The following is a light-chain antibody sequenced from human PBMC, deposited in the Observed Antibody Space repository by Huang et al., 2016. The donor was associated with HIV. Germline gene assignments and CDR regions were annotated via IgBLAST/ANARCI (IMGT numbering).Light chain of an antibody. J-gene: IGKJ1*01. CDR2: AAF. CDR3: QKYNSAPPT. Sequence: DIQMTQSPSSLSASVGDRVTITCRASQDISNDLAWDQQKPGKVPELLIYAAFTLHAGVPSRFSGGGSGTAFTLTISSLQPEDVATYYCQKYNSAPPTFAQGTKVGI. CDR1: QDISND. V-gene: IGKV1-27*01.